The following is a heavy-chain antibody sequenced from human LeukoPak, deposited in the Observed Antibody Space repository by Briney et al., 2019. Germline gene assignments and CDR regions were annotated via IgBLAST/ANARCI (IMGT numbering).Heavy chain of an antibody. J-gene: IGHJ6*02. D-gene: IGHD2-2*01. Sequence: SVKVSCKASGGTFSSYTISWVRQAPGQGLEWMGRIIPIPGIANYAQKFQGRVTITADKSTSTAYMELSSLGSEDTAVYYCASTQGQLYDYYYYGMDVWGQGTTVTVSS. CDR2: IIPIPGIA. CDR3: ASTQGQLYDYYYYGMDV. V-gene: IGHV1-69*02. CDR1: GGTFSSYT.